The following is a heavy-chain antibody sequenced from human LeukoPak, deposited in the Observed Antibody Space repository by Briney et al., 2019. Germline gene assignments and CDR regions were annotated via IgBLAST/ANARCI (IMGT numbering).Heavy chain of an antibody. Sequence: ASVKVSCKASGYTFTGYYMHWVRQAPGQGLEWMGWINPNSGGTNYAQKFQGRVTMTRDTSISTAYMELSGLRSDDTAVYYCARASDDYGGKWWFDPWGQGTLVTVSS. CDR3: ARASDDYGGKWWFDP. J-gene: IGHJ5*02. V-gene: IGHV1-2*02. D-gene: IGHD4-23*01. CDR1: GYTFTGYY. CDR2: INPNSGGT.